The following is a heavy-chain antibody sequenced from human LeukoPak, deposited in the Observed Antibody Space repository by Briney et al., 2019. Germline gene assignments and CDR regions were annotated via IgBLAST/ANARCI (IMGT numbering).Heavy chain of an antibody. D-gene: IGHD2-2*01. CDR2: MNPNSGNT. J-gene: IGHJ4*02. Sequence: ASVKVSCKASGYTFTSYDINWVRQATGQGLEWMGWMNPNSGNTGYAQKFQGRVTMTRNTSISTAYMELSSLRSEDTAVYYCARVRLGSKGIVVVPALPFVYWGQGTLVTVSS. V-gene: IGHV1-8*01. CDR3: ARVRLGSKGIVVVPALPFVY. CDR1: GYTFTSYD.